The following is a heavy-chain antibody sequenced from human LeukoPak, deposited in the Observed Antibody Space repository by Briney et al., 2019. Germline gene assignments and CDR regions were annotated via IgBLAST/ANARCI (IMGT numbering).Heavy chain of an antibody. CDR1: GITFSNYA. Sequence: PGGSLRLSCVASGITFSNYAVSWVRQAPEKGLDWVSVISSSAHKIRYADSVKGRFTISRDNSENIVYLQMYNLRVEDTAVYYCAGRPTGYSSGYIHWGQGTLVTVSS. CDR3: AGRPTGYSSGYIH. J-gene: IGHJ4*02. D-gene: IGHD5-18*01. V-gene: IGHV3-23*01. CDR2: ISSSAHKI.